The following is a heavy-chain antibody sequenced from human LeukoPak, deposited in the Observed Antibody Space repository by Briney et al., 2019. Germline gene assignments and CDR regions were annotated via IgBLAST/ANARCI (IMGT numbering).Heavy chain of an antibody. D-gene: IGHD1-26*01. CDR2: IYPGDPDT. V-gene: IGHV5-51*01. Sequence: GESLKISCKGSGYSFTSYWIGWVRQMPGKGLEWMGIIYPGDPDTRYSPSFQGQVTISANKSISTAYLQWSSLKASDTTMYYCARGIVGATGLSRPLFDYWGQGTLVTVSS. CDR3: ARGIVGATGLSRPLFDY. J-gene: IGHJ4*02. CDR1: GYSFTSYW.